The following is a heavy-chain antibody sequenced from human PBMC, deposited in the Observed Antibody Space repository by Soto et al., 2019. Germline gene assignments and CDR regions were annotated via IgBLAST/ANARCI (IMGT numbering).Heavy chain of an antibody. V-gene: IGHV3-23*01. Sequence: EVQLLESGGGLVQPGGSLRLSCAASGFTFSNYAMTWVRQAPGKGLEWVSVITGRGGGTYFVDSVKGRFTISRDNSKNTVYLHMNSLRGEDTAVYYCAKRPLTAAGFDYWGQGTLVTVSS. CDR1: GFTFSNYA. D-gene: IGHD6-13*01. J-gene: IGHJ4*02. CDR3: AKRPLTAAGFDY. CDR2: ITGRGGGT.